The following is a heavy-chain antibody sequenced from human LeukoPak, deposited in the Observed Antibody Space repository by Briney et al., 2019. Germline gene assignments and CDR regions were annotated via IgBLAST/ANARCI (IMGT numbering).Heavy chain of an antibody. J-gene: IGHJ6*02. V-gene: IGHV4-39*01. CDR3: ARQTGNYYGMDV. Sequence: SETLSLTCTVSGGSISSSSYYWGWIRQPPGKGLEWIGSIYYSGSTYYNPSLKSRVTISVDTSKNQFSLKLSSVTAADTAVNYCARQTGNYYGMDVWGQGTTVTVSS. CDR2: IYYSGST. CDR1: GGSISSSSYY.